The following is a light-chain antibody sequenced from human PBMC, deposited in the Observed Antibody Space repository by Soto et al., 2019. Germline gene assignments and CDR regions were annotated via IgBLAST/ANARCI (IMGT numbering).Light chain of an antibody. CDR1: QSVSSSY. J-gene: IGKJ2*01. CDR2: GAS. Sequence: EIVLTQSPGTLSLSPGERATLSCRASQSVSSSYLAWYQKKPGQAPRLLINGASSRATGIPDRFSGSGSGTDFTLIISRLEPDDFAVYYCQQYGGSPLYTFGQGTKLEIK. V-gene: IGKV3-20*01. CDR3: QQYGGSPLYT.